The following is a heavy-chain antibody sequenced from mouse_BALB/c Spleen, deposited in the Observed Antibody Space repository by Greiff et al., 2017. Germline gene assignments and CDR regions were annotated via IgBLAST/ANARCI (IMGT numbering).Heavy chain of an antibody. D-gene: IGHD2-4*01. CDR1: GYTFTSYW. Sequence: QVQLQQPGAELVKPGASVKLSCKASGYTFTSYWMHWVKQRPGQGLEWIGEIDPSNGRTNYNEKFKSKATLTVDKSSSTAYMQLSSLTSEDSAVYYCAGSYDYEVDYWGQGTTLTVSS. CDR3: AGSYDYEVDY. V-gene: IGHV1S81*02. CDR2: IDPSNGRT. J-gene: IGHJ2*01.